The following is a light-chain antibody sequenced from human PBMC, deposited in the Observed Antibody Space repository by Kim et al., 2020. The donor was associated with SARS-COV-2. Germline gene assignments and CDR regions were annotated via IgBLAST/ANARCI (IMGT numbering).Light chain of an antibody. V-gene: IGLV1-40*01. J-gene: IGLJ1*01. CDR2: GNS. Sequence: RVTTSCTGSSSNIGAVYDVHWYQQLPGTAPKLLIYGNSNRPSGVTDRFSGSKSGTSASLAITGLQAEDEADYYCQSYDSSLSGSYVFGTGTKVTVL. CDR3: QSYDSSLSGSYV. CDR1: SSNIGAVYD.